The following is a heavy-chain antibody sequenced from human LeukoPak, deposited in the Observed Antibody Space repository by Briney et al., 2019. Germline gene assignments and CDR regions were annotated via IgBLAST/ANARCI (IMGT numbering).Heavy chain of an antibody. J-gene: IGHJ4*02. V-gene: IGHV3-66*01. CDR2: IYSGGST. Sequence: GGSLRLSCAASGFTVSSNYMSWVRQAPGKGLEWVSVIYSGGSTYYADSVKGRFTISRDNSKNTLYLQMNGLRAEDTAVYYCASGYSSGWLDYWGQGTLVTVSS. CDR3: ASGYSSGWLDY. CDR1: GFTVSSNY. D-gene: IGHD6-19*01.